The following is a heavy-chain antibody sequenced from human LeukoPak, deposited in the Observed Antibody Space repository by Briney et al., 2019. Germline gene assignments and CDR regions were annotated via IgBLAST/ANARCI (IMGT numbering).Heavy chain of an antibody. Sequence: SETLSITCTVSGGSISSSSYYWSWIRQPPGKGLEWIGEINHSGSTNYNPSLKSRVTISVDTSKNQFSLKLSSVTAADTAVYYCARGDVGATLDFYYFDMDVWGRGTTVTVSS. CDR3: ARGDVGATLDFYYFDMDV. D-gene: IGHD1-26*01. J-gene: IGHJ6*02. CDR2: INHSGST. CDR1: GGSISSSSYY. V-gene: IGHV4-39*07.